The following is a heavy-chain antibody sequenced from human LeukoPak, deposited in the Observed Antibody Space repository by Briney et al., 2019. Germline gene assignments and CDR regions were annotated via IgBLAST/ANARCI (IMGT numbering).Heavy chain of an antibody. CDR3: ARDVKDFWSGYNLDNWFDP. V-gene: IGHV1-8*01. D-gene: IGHD3-3*01. CDR2: MNPNSGNT. CDR1: GYTFTSYD. Sequence: ASVKVSCKASGYTFTSYDINWVRQATGQGLEWMGWMNPNSGNTGYAQKFQGRVTMTRNTSISTAYMELSSLRSEDTAVYYCARDVKDFWSGYNLDNWFDPWGQGTLVTVSS. J-gene: IGHJ5*02.